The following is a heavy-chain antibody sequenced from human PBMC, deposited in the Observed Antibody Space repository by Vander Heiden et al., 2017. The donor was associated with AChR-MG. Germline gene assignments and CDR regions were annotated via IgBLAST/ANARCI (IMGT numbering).Heavy chain of an antibody. D-gene: IGHD6-13*01. CDR3: AKDTVLDSISWSAAFDI. V-gene: IGHV3-9*01. CDR2: ISWNSGSI. Sequence: EVQLVESGGGLLQPGRSLRLSCAASGFTFDDVAMHWVRQAPGKGLEWVSGISWNSGSIGYEDSVNGRVTISRDNAKNSLYLQMNSLSAEDTALYYCAKDTVLDSISWSAAFDIWGQGTMVTVSS. CDR1: GFTFDDVA. J-gene: IGHJ3*02.